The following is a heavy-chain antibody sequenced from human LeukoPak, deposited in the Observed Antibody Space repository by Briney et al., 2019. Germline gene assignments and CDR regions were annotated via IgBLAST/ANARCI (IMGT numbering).Heavy chain of an antibody. V-gene: IGHV1-18*01. D-gene: IGHD4-17*01. CDR3: ARSYGDYVVFHYYYMDV. J-gene: IGHJ6*03. Sequence: ASVKVSCKASGYTFTSYGISWVRQAPGQGLEWMGWISAYNGNTNYAQKLQGRVTMTTDTSTSTAYMELRSLGSDDTAVYYCARSYGDYVVFHYYYMDVWGKGTTVTVSS. CDR1: GYTFTSYG. CDR2: ISAYNGNT.